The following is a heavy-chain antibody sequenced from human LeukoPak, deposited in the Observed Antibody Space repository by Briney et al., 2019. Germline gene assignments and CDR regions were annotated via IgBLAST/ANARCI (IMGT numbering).Heavy chain of an antibody. V-gene: IGHV1-2*02. D-gene: IGHD3-10*01. CDR3: SMVGGVGAPFYSSKGRDF. CDR2: INPNSGGT. J-gene: IGHJ6*02. CDR1: GYTFTGYY. Sequence: ASVKVSCKASGYTFTGYYMHWVRQAPGQGLEWMGWINPNSGGTNYAQKFQGRVTMTRDTSISTAYMELSRLRSDDTAVYYCSMVGGVGAPFYSSKGRDFGGQGPTVTAS.